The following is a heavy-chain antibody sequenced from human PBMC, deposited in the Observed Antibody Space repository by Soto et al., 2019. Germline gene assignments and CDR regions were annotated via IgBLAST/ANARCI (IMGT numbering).Heavy chain of an antibody. D-gene: IGHD6-13*01. Sequence: SETLSLTCAVYGGSFSGYYWSWIRQPPGKGLEWIGEINHSGSTNYNPSLKSRVTISVDTSKNQFSLKLSSVTAADTAVYYCARDKGSSSWFSTPYYYYYGMDVWGQGTTVTVSS. CDR3: ARDKGSSSWFSTPYYYYYGMDV. CDR1: GGSFSGYY. V-gene: IGHV4-34*01. CDR2: INHSGST. J-gene: IGHJ6*02.